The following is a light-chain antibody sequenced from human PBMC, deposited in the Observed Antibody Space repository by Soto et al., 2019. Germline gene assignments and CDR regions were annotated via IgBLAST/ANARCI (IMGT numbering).Light chain of an antibody. CDR3: QQTYSTPPT. Sequence: QMTLSPYSQSASVGDRVTIPCRASQSISDFLHWYQQKPGKAPKLLIYAASTLQSGVPSRFSGSGSGTDFTLTISGLDPEDFATYYCQQTYSTPPTFGQGTKVDI. CDR1: QSISDF. CDR2: AAS. J-gene: IGKJ1*01. V-gene: IGKV1-39*01.